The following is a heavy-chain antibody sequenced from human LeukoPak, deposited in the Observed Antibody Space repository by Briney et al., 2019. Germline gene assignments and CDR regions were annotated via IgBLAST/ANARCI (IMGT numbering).Heavy chain of an antibody. V-gene: IGHV4-59*08. CDR2: IYYSGST. D-gene: IGHD2-2*01. CDR1: GGSTSSYY. Sequence: PSETLSLTCTVSGGSTSSYYWSWIRQPPGKGLEWIGYIYYSGSTNYNPSLKSRVTISVDTSKNQFSLKLSSVTAADTAVYYCARQKVPAAMSGFDPWGQGTLVTVSS. J-gene: IGHJ5*02. CDR3: ARQKVPAAMSGFDP.